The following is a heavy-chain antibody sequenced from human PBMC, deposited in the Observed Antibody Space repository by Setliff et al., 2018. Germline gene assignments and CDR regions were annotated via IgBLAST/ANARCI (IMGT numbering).Heavy chain of an antibody. CDR3: ARNWHWGFDP. D-gene: IGHD1-7*01. CDR1: GGSINSYY. Sequence: SETLSLTCIVSGGSINSYYWNWIRQPPGKGLEWIGYIYLGGSPTYNPSLKSRVTISIYKSKNQLSLDLTSVTAADTAVYYCARNWHWGFDPWGRGALVTVSS. CDR2: IYLGGSP. V-gene: IGHV4-59*12. J-gene: IGHJ5*02.